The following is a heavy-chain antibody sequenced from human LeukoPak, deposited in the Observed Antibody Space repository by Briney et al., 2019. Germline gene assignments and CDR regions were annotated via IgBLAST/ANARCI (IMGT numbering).Heavy chain of an antibody. V-gene: IGHV3-33*08. Sequence: PGGSLRLSCGASGFTFSSYGMHWVRQAPGKGLEWVAVIWYDGSNEYYADSVRGRFTISRDNSKNTLYLQMNSLRAEDTAVYYCARETSTPDAFDIWGRGTMVTVSS. CDR3: ARETSTPDAFDI. J-gene: IGHJ3*02. CDR1: GFTFSSYG. CDR2: IWYDGSNE. D-gene: IGHD5/OR15-5a*01.